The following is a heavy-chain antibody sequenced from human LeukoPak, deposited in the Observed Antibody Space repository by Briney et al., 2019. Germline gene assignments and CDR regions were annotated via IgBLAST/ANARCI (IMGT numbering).Heavy chain of an antibody. CDR2: INHSGST. V-gene: IGHV4-34*01. J-gene: IGHJ4*02. CDR3: ARGRGLAYCGGDCYSGGGQSDY. Sequence: SETLSLTCTVSGGSISSYYWSWIRQPPGKGLEWIGEINHSGSTNYNPSLKSRVTISVDTSENQFSLKLSSVTAADTAVYYCARGRGLAYCGGDCYSGGGQSDYWGQGTLVTVSS. D-gene: IGHD2-21*02. CDR1: GGSISSYY.